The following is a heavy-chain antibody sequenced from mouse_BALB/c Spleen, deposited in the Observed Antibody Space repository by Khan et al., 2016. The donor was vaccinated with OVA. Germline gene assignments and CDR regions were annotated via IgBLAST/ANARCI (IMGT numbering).Heavy chain of an antibody. V-gene: IGHV3-2*02. D-gene: IGHD2-3*01. CDR2: ISSSGST. J-gene: IGHJ4*01. CDR1: GYSITSDYA. Sequence: EVQLQESGPGLVKPSQSLSLTCTVTGYSITSDYAWNWIRQFPGNKLEWMGYISSSGSTKYNPALKSRISITRDTSKNQFFLQLHSVTTEDTATYYCARDGSRYNYAMDYGGQGTSVTVSS. CDR3: ARDGSRYNYAMDY.